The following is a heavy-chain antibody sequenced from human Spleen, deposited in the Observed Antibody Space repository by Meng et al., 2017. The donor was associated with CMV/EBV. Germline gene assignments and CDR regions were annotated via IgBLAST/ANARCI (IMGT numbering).Heavy chain of an antibody. CDR1: GYTLSESP. Sequence: ASVKVSCKVSGYTLSESPIHWVRQTPGKGLEWMGGFIPEDGETIYAQKFQGRVTMTEDTSTDTAYMELSSLTSEDTAVYYCSTAARDYWGQGTRVTVSS. CDR3: STAARDY. V-gene: IGHV1-24*01. D-gene: IGHD2-15*01. CDR2: FIPEDGET. J-gene: IGHJ4*02.